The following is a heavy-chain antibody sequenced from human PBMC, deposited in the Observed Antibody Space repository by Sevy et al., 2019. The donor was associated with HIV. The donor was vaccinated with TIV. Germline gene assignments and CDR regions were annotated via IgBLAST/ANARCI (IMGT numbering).Heavy chain of an antibody. D-gene: IGHD5-12*01. CDR2: ISYDGSNK. V-gene: IGHV3-30*18. J-gene: IGHJ3*02. CDR3: AKDGGKRWLQLGAFDI. Sequence: GGSLRLSCAASGFTFSRYGMHWVRQAPGKGLEWVAVISYDGSNKYYADSVKGRFTISRDNSKNTLYLQMNSLRAEDTAVYYCAKDGGKRWLQLGAFDIWGQGTMVTVSS. CDR1: GFTFSRYG.